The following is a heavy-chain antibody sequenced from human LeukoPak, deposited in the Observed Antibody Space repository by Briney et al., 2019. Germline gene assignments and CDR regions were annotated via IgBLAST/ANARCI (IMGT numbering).Heavy chain of an antibody. CDR3: AAPKGTGAFDI. Sequence: GGSLRLSCEASGFTFGTFWMSWVRQAPGKGLEWVANIKQGGSEENYVDSVKGRFTIARDDAKNSLYLQMNSLRAEDTAVYYCAAPKGTGAFDIWGQGTMVTVSS. V-gene: IGHV3-7*01. J-gene: IGHJ3*02. CDR2: IKQGGSEE. CDR1: GFTFGTFW. D-gene: IGHD1-14*01.